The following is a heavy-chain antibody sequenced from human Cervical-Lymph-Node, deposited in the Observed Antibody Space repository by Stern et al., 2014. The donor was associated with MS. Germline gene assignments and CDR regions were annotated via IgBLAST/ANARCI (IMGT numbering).Heavy chain of an antibody. V-gene: IGHV2-5*02. CDR3: AHRQMSIAAAGTRGANWFDP. CDR2: IYWDDDK. Sequence: QITLKESGPTLVKPTQTLTLTCTFSGFSLSTSGVGVGWIRQPPGKALEWLALIYWDDDKRYSPSLKSRLTITKDTSKNQVVLTMTNMDPVDTATYYCAHRQMSIAAAGTRGANWFDPWGQGTLVTVSS. CDR1: GFSLSTSGVG. D-gene: IGHD6-13*01. J-gene: IGHJ5*02.